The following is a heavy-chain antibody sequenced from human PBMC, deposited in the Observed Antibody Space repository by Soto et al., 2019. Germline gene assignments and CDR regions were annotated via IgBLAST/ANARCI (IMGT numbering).Heavy chain of an antibody. V-gene: IGHV4-59*01. Sequence: SETLSLTCTVSGGSISSYYWSWIRQPPGKGLEWIGYIYYSGSTNYNPSLKSRVTISVDTSKNQFSLKLSSVTAADTAVYYCARSYPPPDFWSGAFDYWGQGTLVTVSS. D-gene: IGHD3-3*01. CDR3: ARSYPPPDFWSGAFDY. CDR2: IYYSGST. CDR1: GGSISSYY. J-gene: IGHJ4*02.